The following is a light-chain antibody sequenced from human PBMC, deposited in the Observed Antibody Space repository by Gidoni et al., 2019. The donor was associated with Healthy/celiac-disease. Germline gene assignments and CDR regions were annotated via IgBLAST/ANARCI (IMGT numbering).Light chain of an antibody. CDR3: CSYAGSSTFVV. J-gene: IGLJ2*01. CDR1: SSDVGSYNL. Sequence: QSALTQPASVSGSPGQSITISCTGTSSDVGSYNLVSWYQQHPGKAPKLMIYEGSKRPSGVSTRFSGSKSGNTASLTISGLQAEDEADYYCCSYAGSSTFVVFGGGTKLTVL. V-gene: IGLV2-23*03. CDR2: EGS.